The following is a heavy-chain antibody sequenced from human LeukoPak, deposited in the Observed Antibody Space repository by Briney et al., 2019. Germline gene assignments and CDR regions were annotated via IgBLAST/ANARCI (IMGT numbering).Heavy chain of an antibody. CDR2: VSANGGTT. J-gene: IGHJ4*02. CDR3: ARALAAAGLGNYFDY. Sequence: GGSLRLSCAASGFTFSCCAMHWVRQAPGKGLEWVSAVSANGGTTHYADSVKGRFTTSRDNSKNTLSLQMNSLRAEDTAVYYCARALAAAGLGNYFDYWGQGTLVTVSS. CDR1: GFTFSCCA. D-gene: IGHD6-13*01. V-gene: IGHV3-23*01.